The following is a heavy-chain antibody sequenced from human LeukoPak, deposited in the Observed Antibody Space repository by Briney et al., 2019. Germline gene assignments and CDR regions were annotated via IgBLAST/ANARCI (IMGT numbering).Heavy chain of an antibody. D-gene: IGHD6-6*01. Sequence: PSETLSLTCTVSGGSISSSSYYWGWIRQPPGKGLEWIGSIYYSGSTHYNPSLKSRVTISVDTSKNQFSLKLSSVTAADSAVYYCARYSSSSGWFDPWGKGTLVAVSS. J-gene: IGHJ5*02. V-gene: IGHV4-39*01. CDR1: GGSISSSSYY. CDR3: ARYSSSSGWFDP. CDR2: IYYSGST.